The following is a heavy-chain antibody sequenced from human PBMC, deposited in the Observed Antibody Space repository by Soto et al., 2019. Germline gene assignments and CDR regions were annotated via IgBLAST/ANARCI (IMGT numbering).Heavy chain of an antibody. CDR2: IYYSRCT. V-gene: IGHV4-30-4*01. CDR1: GGSISSGDYY. CDR3: SGYGDYAETVDS. D-gene: IGHD4-17*01. J-gene: IGHJ3*02. Sequence: QVQLQESGPGLVKPSQTLSLTCTVSGGSISSGDYYWSWIRQPPGKGLEWIGYIYYSRCTHYIPSHMRRVTMSGSTSSNRFPVKLRSLTTTDTPVYHRSGYGDYAETVDSWSKATILTVSS.